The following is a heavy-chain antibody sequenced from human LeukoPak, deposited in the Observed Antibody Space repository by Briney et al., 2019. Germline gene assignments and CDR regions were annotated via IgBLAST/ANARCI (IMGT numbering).Heavy chain of an antibody. D-gene: IGHD1-26*01. CDR1: GYTFTSYD. CDR2: MNPNSGNT. CDR3: ARSGRGTYYYFDY. Sequence: GASVKVSCKASGYTFTSYDINWVRQATGQGLEWMGWMNPNSGNTNYAQKLQGRVIMTTDTSTGTAYMELRSLRSDDTAVYYCARSGRGTYYYFDYWGQGTLVTVSS. V-gene: IGHV1-18*01. J-gene: IGHJ4*02.